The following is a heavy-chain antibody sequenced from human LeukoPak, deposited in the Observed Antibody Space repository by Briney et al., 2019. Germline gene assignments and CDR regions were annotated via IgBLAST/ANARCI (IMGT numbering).Heavy chain of an antibody. Sequence: PGGSLRLSCAASGFTFSSYSMNWVRQAPGKGLEWVSYISSSSSTIYYADSVKGRFTISRDNAKNSLYLQMNSLRDEDTVVYYCARAGWSTAAPPSYYGMDVWGQGTTVTVSS. V-gene: IGHV3-48*02. CDR1: GFTFSSYS. CDR3: ARAGWSTAAPPSYYGMDV. J-gene: IGHJ6*02. D-gene: IGHD6-13*01. CDR2: ISSSSSTI.